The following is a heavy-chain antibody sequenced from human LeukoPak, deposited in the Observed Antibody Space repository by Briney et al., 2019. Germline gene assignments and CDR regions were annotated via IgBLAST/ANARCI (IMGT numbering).Heavy chain of an antibody. CDR3: ARRRRMRNWSDP. J-gene: IGHJ5*02. V-gene: IGHV1-8*01. CDR2: MNPNSGNT. Sequence: ASVKVSCKASGYTFTRYDINWVRQATGQGLEWMGWMNPNSGNTGYAQKFQGRVTMTRNTSRSTAYMELSSLRSEDTAVYYCARRRRMRNWSDPWGQGTLVTVSS. D-gene: IGHD1-1*01. CDR1: GYTFTRYD.